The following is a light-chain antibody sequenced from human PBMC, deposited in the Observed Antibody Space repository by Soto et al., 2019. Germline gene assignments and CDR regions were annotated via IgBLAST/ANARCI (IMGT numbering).Light chain of an antibody. V-gene: IGKV3-20*01. CDR1: QRVSSSY. Sequence: EILLTQSPGTLSLSPGERATLSCRASQRVSSSYLAWYQQKPGQAPRLLIYGVSTRAPGIPDRFRGSVSRTDFTLTITRLESDDFAEYYCHQSGSSPRTFGQRTKVQIK. J-gene: IGKJ1*01. CDR3: HQSGSSPRT. CDR2: GVS.